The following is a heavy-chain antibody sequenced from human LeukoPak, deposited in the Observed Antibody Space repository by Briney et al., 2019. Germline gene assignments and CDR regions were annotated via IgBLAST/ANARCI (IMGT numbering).Heavy chain of an antibody. J-gene: IGHJ4*02. Sequence: GGSLRLSCAASGFTVSSNYMSWVRQAPGKGLEWVSVIYSGGSTYYADSVKGRFTISRDNSKNTLYLQMDSLRAEDTAVYYCASSAFSSSGWYGDYWGQGTLVTVSS. D-gene: IGHD6-19*01. V-gene: IGHV3-53*01. CDR1: GFTVSSNY. CDR3: ASSAFSSSGWYGDY. CDR2: IYSGGST.